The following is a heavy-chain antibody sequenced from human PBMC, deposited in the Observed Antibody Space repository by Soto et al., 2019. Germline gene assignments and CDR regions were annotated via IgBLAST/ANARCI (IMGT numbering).Heavy chain of an antibody. CDR1: GFSFSTYA. CDR2: FSGSGDRT. D-gene: IGHD3-10*01. V-gene: IGHV3-23*01. Sequence: EVQLLESGGGLVQPGGSLRLSCAASGFSFSTYAMSWVRQAPGKGLEWVSGFSGSGDRTNYADSVKGRFTISRDTSKNTLYLQMSSLRAEDTAVYYCAKEGQLPPKIGFSGLLSYLDNWGQGTLVTVSS. CDR3: AKEGQLPPKIGFSGLLSYLDN. J-gene: IGHJ4*02.